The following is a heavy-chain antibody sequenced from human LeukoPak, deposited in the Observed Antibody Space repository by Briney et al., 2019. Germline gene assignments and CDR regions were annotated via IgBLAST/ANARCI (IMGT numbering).Heavy chain of an antibody. V-gene: IGHV3-23*01. D-gene: IGHD3-3*01. CDR2: ISGSGGST. CDR1: GFTFSSYA. CDR3: AKDPYYDFWSGYYYD. J-gene: IGHJ4*02. Sequence: GGSLRLSCAASGFTFSSYAMSWVRQAPGKGLEWVSAISGSGGSTYYADSVKGRFTISRDNSKNTLYLQMNSLRAEDTAVYYCAKDPYYDFWSGYYYDWGQGTLVTVSS.